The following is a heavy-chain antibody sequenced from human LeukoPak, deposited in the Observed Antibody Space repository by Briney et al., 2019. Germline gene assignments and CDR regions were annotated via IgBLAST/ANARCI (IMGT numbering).Heavy chain of an antibody. J-gene: IGHJ4*02. CDR1: GYSFTSYW. V-gene: IGHV5-10-1*01. CDR2: IDPSDSYT. Sequence: GESLKISCKGSGYSFTSYWISWVRQMPGKGLEWVGRIDPSDSYTNYSPSFQGHVTISADKSISTAYLQWSSLKASDTAMYYCAVYDRDAGYSYGSPFDYWGQGTLVTVSS. CDR3: AVYDRDAGYSYGSPFDY. D-gene: IGHD5-18*01.